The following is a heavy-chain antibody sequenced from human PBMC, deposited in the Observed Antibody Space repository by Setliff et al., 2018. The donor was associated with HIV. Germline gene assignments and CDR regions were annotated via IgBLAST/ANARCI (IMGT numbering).Heavy chain of an antibody. Sequence: EVSLRLSCAASGFTFSSYTMNWVRQAPGKGLEWVSSISSSSYYIYYADSVKGRFNISRDNAKNSLFLQMNSLRAEDTAVYYCASIELAAMVPVDYWGQGTLVTVSS. CDR2: ISSSSYYI. D-gene: IGHD5-18*01. V-gene: IGHV3-21*01. CDR1: GFTFSSYT. CDR3: ASIELAAMVPVDY. J-gene: IGHJ4*02.